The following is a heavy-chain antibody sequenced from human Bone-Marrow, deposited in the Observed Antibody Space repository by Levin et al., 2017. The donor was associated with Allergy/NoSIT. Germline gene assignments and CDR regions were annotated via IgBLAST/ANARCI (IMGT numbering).Heavy chain of an antibody. CDR1: GYTFTSYG. V-gene: IGHV1-18*01. CDR3: ARADRLVGATGLDY. D-gene: IGHD1-26*01. CDR2: ISAYNGNT. J-gene: IGHJ4*02. Sequence: GESLKISCKASGYTFTSYGISWVRQAPGQGLEWMGWISAYNGNTNYAQKLQGRVTMTTDTSTSTAYMELRSLRSDDTAVYYCARADRLVGATGLDYWGQGTLVTVSS.